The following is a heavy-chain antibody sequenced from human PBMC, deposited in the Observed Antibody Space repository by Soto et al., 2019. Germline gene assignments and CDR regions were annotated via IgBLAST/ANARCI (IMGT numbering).Heavy chain of an antibody. CDR3: AKGGPEWLVTSGFKH. V-gene: IGHV3-30*18. D-gene: IGHD6-19*01. CDR1: GFTFSDYA. CDR2: VSHDGRNT. J-gene: IGHJ4*02. Sequence: VQLVESGGGVVQPGRSLRLSCAASGFTFSDYAMHWVRQAPGKGLEWVAVVSHDGRNTHYADSVKGRFTISRDSSKNTVSLEMTSPRGEEKACHYWAKGGPEWLVTSGFKHWGQGALVNVSP.